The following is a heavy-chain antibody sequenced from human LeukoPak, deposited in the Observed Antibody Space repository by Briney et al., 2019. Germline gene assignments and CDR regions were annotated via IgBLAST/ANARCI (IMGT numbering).Heavy chain of an antibody. J-gene: IGHJ3*02. CDR2: ISYDGSNK. D-gene: IGHD5-18*01. Sequence: PGRSLRLSCAASGFTFSSYAMHWVRQAPGKGLEWVAVISYDGSNKYYADSVKGRFTISRDNSKNTLYLQMNSLRAEDTAVYYCANTAVVMSLRGAFDIWGQGTMVTVSS. CDR3: ANTAVVMSLRGAFDI. CDR1: GFTFSSYA. V-gene: IGHV3-30-3*01.